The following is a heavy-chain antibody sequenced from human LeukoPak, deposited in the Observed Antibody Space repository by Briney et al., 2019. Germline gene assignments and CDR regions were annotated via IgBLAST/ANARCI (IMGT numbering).Heavy chain of an antibody. Sequence: EASVKVSCKASGYTFTGYYMHWVRQAPGQGLEWMGWINPNSGGTNYAQKFQGRVTMTRDTSISTAYMELSRLRSDDTAVYYCARNPVGATGFGYYYYYMDVWGKGTTVTVSS. CDR3: ARNPVGATGFGYYYYYMDV. CDR2: INPNSGGT. D-gene: IGHD1-26*01. V-gene: IGHV1-2*02. J-gene: IGHJ6*03. CDR1: GYTFTGYY.